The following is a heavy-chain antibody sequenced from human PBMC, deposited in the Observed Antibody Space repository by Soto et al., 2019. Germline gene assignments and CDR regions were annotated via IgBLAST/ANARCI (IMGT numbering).Heavy chain of an antibody. CDR2: IYHSGST. D-gene: IGHD4-17*01. CDR1: GGSISTSYW. Sequence: LSLTCAVSGGSISTSYWWSWVRQPPGKGLEWIGEIYHSGSTNYAPSLKSRVTMSLDKSKNQFSLQLSSVTAADTAVYYCARGGDYRFDYWGQGTLVTVSS. CDR3: ARGGDYRFDY. J-gene: IGHJ4*02. V-gene: IGHV4-4*02.